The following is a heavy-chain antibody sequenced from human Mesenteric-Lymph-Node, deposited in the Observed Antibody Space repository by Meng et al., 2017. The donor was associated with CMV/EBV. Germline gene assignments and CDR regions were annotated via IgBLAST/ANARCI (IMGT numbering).Heavy chain of an antibody. CDR3: ERERVGATTYWFDP. D-gene: IGHD1-26*01. J-gene: IGHJ5*02. CDR2: IYYSGST. CDR1: GGSISSYY. Sequence: SETLSLTCTVSGGSISSYYWSWIRQPPGKGLEWIGYIYYSGSTNYNPSLKSRVTISVDTSKNQFSLKLNSVTAADTAVYYCERERVGATTYWFDPWGQGTLVTVSS. V-gene: IGHV4-59*01.